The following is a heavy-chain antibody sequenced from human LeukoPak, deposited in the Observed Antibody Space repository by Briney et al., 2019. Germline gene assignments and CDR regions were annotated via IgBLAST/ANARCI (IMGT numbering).Heavy chain of an antibody. J-gene: IGHJ4*01. V-gene: IGHV4-4*07. CDR2: IYSSGST. D-gene: IGHD6-19*01. CDR1: GASISTYY. Sequence: PSETLSLTCTVSGASISTYYWTWIRQPAGKGLEWIGRIYSSGSTNYNPSLKSRVTMSVDTSKNQISLKLTSVAAADTAVYYCARVDNSGWRPFDYWGHGTLVTVSS. CDR3: ARVDNSGWRPFDY.